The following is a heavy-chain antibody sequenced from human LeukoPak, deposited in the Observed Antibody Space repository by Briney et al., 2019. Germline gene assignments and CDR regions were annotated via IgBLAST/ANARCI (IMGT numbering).Heavy chain of an antibody. V-gene: IGHV6-1*01. J-gene: IGHJ2*01. Sequence: SQTLSLTFAISGDSVSSNSAAWNWIRQSPARGLEWLGRTYYRSKWYNDYAVSVKSRITINPDTSKNQFSLQLNSVTPEDTAVYYCARVLTWALGIGYFDLWGRGTLVTVSS. CDR1: GDSVSSNSAA. D-gene: IGHD7-27*01. CDR3: ARVLTWALGIGYFDL. CDR2: TYYRSKWYN.